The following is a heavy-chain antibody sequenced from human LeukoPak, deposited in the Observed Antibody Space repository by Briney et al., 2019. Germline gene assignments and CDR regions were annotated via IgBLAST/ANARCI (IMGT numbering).Heavy chain of an antibody. CDR3: ARDQRSFLAFDI. CDR1: GFTFSSYG. V-gene: IGHV3-48*04. J-gene: IGHJ3*02. Sequence: QSGGSLRLSCAASGFTFSSYGIHWVRQAPGKGLEWVSYISSSSSTIYYADSVKGRFTISRDNAKNSLYLQMNSLRAEDTAVYYCARDQRSFLAFDIWGQGTMVTVSS. D-gene: IGHD2-15*01. CDR2: ISSSSSTI.